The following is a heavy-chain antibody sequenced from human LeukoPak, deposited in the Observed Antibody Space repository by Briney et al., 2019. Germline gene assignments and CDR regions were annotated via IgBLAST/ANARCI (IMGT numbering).Heavy chain of an antibody. J-gene: IGHJ4*02. D-gene: IGHD3-3*02. CDR2: GST. V-gene: IGHV3-23*01. Sequence: GSTSYADSGKGRFTIYRDNSKNRVYLQMNSLRAEDTAVYYCAKDSIFGVVIIAYYYFDYWGQGTLVTVSS. CDR3: AKDSIFGVVIIAYYYFDY.